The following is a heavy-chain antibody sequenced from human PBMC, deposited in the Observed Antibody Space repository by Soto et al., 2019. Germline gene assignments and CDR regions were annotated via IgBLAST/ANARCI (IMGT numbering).Heavy chain of an antibody. Sequence: QVQQQQWGARLLKPSETLSLTCAEYGRSMGGYNWSWLRRSPVRGLEWIGEIGPTGDTNYGPSFMSRVTVSVDTSKYELSLRLTQVTAADTATYLCARNGVGFGFDIWGLGTMVSVSS. CDR2: IGPTGDT. CDR3: ARNGVGFGFDI. D-gene: IGHD3-10*01. J-gene: IGHJ3*02. V-gene: IGHV4-34*02. CDR1: GRSMGGYN.